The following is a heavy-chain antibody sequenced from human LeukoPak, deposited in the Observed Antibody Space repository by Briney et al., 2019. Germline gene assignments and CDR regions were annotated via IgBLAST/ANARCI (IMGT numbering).Heavy chain of an antibody. CDR3: ARDPRYDFWSGYQPPNGMDV. D-gene: IGHD3-3*01. CDR1: GGSISSGGYY. Sequence: SETLSLTCTVSGGSISSGGYYWSWIRQHPGKGLEWIGYIYYSGSTYYNPSLKSRVTISVDTSKNQFSLKLSSVTAADTAVYYCARDPRYDFWSGYQPPNGMDVWGQGTTVTVSS. CDR2: IYYSGST. J-gene: IGHJ6*02. V-gene: IGHV4-31*03.